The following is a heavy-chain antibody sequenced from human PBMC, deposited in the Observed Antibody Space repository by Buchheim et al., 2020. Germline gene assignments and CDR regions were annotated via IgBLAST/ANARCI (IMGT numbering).Heavy chain of an antibody. V-gene: IGHV3-30*18. D-gene: IGHD2-15*01. CDR3: AKDTVAEGYCSGGSCYHFDY. J-gene: IGHJ4*02. Sequence: QVQLVESGGGVVQPGRSLRLSCAASGFTFSSYGMHWVRQAPGKGLEWVAVISYDGSNKYYADSVKGRFTISRDHSKNTLYLQMNSLRAEDTAVYYCAKDTVAEGYCSGGSCYHFDYWGQGTL. CDR2: ISYDGSNK. CDR1: GFTFSSYG.